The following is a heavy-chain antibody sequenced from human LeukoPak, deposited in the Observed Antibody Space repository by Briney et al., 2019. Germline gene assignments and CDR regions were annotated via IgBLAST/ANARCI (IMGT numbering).Heavy chain of an antibody. J-gene: IGHJ4*02. D-gene: IGHD6-19*01. V-gene: IGHV3-72*01. Sequence: GGSLRLSCAASGFIFSDHYIDWVRQTPQRGLEWLGRSRNRAHNFMTEYAASVKGKFSISRDASPNSLFLHMTNLMTDDTAVYYCARGDGWSFDYWGQGSLVIVSS. CDR2: SRNRAHNFMT. CDR3: ARGDGWSFDY. CDR1: GFIFSDHY.